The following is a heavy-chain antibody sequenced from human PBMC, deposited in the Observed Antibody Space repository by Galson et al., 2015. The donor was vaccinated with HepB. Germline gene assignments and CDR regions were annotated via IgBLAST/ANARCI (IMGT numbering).Heavy chain of an antibody. J-gene: IGHJ4*02. CDR2: ISSSGDST. Sequence: SLRLSCAASGLSVSTYAMTWVRQAPGKGLEWVSSISSSGDSTSYADSVQGRFTVSRENSKNTVYLQMNSLRAEDTAVYYCAKSVSTTVITTIVYWGQGTPVTVSS. V-gene: IGHV3-23*01. CDR3: AKSVSTTVITTIVY. D-gene: IGHD3-22*01. CDR1: GLSVSTYA.